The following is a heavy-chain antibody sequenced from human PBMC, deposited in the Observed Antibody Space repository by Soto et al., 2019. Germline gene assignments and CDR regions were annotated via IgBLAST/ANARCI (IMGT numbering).Heavy chain of an antibody. CDR1: GYTFTSYY. V-gene: IGHV1-46*03. CDR2: INPGGGST. D-gene: IGHD2-2*01. CDR3: ARDLVVVPAATYDAFDI. Sequence: GASVKVSCKASGYTFTSYYMHWVRQAPGQGLEWMGIINPGGGSTSYAQKFQGRVTMTRDTSTSTVYMELSSLRSEDTAVYYCARDLVVVPAATYDAFDIWGQGTMVTVSS. J-gene: IGHJ3*02.